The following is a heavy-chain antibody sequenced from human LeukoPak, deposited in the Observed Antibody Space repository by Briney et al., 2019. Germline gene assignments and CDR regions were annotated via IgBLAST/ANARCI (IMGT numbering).Heavy chain of an antibody. CDR2: VYPGDSET. CDR3: GRVPGLTGDGAWVDY. V-gene: IGHV5-51*01. J-gene: IGHJ4*02. Sequence: GESLKISRKGSGYRFTHYWIGWVRQVPGKGLEWMGSVYPGDSETFYSPAFQGQVTISADKSISIAYLQWSSLKGSDTAIYYCGRVPGLTGDGAWVDYWGQGTLVSVTS. CDR1: GYRFTHYW. D-gene: IGHD3-9*01.